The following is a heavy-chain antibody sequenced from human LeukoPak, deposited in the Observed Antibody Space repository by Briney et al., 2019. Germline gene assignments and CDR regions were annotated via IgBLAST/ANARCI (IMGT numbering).Heavy chain of an antibody. CDR1: GGSISDYS. J-gene: IGHJ4*02. D-gene: IGHD3-22*01. V-gene: IGHV4-59*12. CDR3: ARETLRHYYDSSGYSVY. CDR2: IYHSGST. Sequence: SETLSLTCTVSGGSISDYSWSWIRQPPGKGLEWIGEIYHSGSTNYNPSLKSRVTISVDKSKNQFSLKLRSVTAADTAVYYCARETLRHYYDSSGYSVYWGQGTLVTVSS.